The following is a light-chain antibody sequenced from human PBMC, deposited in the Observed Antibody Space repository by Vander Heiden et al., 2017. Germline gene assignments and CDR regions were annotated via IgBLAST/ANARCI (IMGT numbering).Light chain of an antibody. Sequence: EIVMTQSPATLSASPGERASQSVSTNLAWYQQKPGQAPRLLIYDASSRATGIPARFSGSGSGTEFTLTISSLQSEDFAVYYCQQYSNWPLTFGGGTKVEIK. CDR1: QSVSTN. J-gene: IGKJ4*01. CDR3: QQYSNWPLT. CDR2: DAS. V-gene: IGKV3-15*01.